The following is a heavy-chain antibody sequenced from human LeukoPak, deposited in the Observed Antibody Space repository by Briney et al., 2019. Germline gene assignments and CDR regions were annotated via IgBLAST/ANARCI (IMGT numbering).Heavy chain of an antibody. D-gene: IGHD3-3*01. Sequence: SVKVSCKASGGTFSSYAISWVRQAPGQGLEWMGGIIPIFGTANYAQKFQGRVTITTDESTSTAYMELSSLRSKDTAVYYCARKPLYYDFWSGSYYYMDVWGKGTTVTVSS. CDR2: IIPIFGTA. CDR1: GGTFSSYA. J-gene: IGHJ6*03. CDR3: ARKPLYYDFWSGSYYYMDV. V-gene: IGHV1-69*05.